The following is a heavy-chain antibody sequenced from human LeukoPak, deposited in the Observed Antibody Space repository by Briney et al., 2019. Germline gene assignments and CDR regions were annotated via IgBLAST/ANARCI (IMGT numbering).Heavy chain of an antibody. V-gene: IGHV1-2*02. J-gene: IGHJ4*02. CDR1: GYTFTDYY. Sequence: GASVTVSCKASGYTFTDYYLHWVRQAPGQGLEWMGWINPNSGGSSYAQTFQGRVTMTRDTSNTTAYLELSRLRSDDTAVYYCARIGYNHYFDYWGQGTLVTVSS. D-gene: IGHD5-24*01. CDR2: INPNSGGS. CDR3: ARIGYNHYFDY.